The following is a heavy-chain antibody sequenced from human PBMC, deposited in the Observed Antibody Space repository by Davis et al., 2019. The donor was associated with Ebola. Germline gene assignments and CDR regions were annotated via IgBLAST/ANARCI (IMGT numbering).Heavy chain of an antibody. CDR2: IYYSGST. Sequence: MPSETLSLTCTVSAGSITSDEYYWSWIRQPPGKGLEWTAYIYYSGSTYYNPSLKSRVTISVATSKNQFSLKLSSVTAADTAVYYCARLRATLSSAREVGGAGYYYYMDVWGKGTTVTVSS. CDR3: ARLRATLSSAREVGGAGYYYYMDV. V-gene: IGHV4-30-4*01. CDR1: AGSITSDEYY. D-gene: IGHD2-2*01. J-gene: IGHJ6*03.